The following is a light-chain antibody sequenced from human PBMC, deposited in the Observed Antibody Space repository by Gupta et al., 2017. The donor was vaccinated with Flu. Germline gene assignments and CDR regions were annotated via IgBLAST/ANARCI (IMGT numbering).Light chain of an antibody. CDR2: DVK. CDR1: SSDICSYKD. Sequence: STTAGSGTSSDICSYKDVSWYQQHPGKAHQLLIYDVKKRPAVVATRFSCTKSGDTSSLTIAGRQAEEEADYYCRACTSSNTLVFGGGTRLTVL. J-gene: IGLJ2*01. CDR3: RACTSSNTLV. V-gene: IGLV2-14*01.